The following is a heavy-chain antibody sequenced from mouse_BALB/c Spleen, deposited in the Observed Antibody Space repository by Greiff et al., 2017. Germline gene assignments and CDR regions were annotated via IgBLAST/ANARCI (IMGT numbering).Heavy chain of an antibody. CDR2: IWAGGST. CDR1: GFSLTSYG. CDR3: ARDVYGNYHFDY. V-gene: IGHV2-9*02. J-gene: IGHJ2*01. Sequence: VKLVESGPGLVAPSQSLSITCTVSGFSLTSYGVHWVRQPPGKGLEWLGVIWAGGSTNYNSALMSRLSISKDNSKSQVFLKMNSLQTDDTAMYYCARDVYGNYHFDYWGQGTTLTVSS. D-gene: IGHD2-10*02.